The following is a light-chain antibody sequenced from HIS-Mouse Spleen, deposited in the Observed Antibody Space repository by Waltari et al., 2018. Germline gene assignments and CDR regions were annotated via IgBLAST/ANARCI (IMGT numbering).Light chain of an antibody. CDR3: AAWDDSLSGPRV. Sequence: QSVLTQPPSASGTPGQRVTISCSGSSSNIGSNYVYWYQQLPGTAPKPLTYRNNQRPSGVPDRFSGSKAGTSASLAISGLRSEDEADYYCAAWDDSLSGPRVFGGGTKLTVL. CDR1: SSNIGSNY. J-gene: IGLJ2*01. CDR2: RNN. V-gene: IGLV1-47*01.